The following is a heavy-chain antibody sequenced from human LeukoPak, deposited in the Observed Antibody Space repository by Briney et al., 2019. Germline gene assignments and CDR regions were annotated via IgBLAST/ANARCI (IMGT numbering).Heavy chain of an antibody. Sequence: ASVKVSCKAYTFTSYCIHWVRQAPGQGLEWVGIIDPSGGSTSYAQKFRGRVTMTRDTSTSTVYIEVSSLRSEDTAVYYCASDYGGNQNFDYWGQGTLVTVSS. V-gene: IGHV1-46*01. CDR3: ASDYGGNQNFDY. CDR2: IDPSGGST. CDR1: TFTSYC. J-gene: IGHJ4*02. D-gene: IGHD4-23*01.